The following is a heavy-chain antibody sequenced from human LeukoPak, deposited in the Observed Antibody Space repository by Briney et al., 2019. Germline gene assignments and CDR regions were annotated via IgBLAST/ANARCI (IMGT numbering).Heavy chain of an antibody. CDR2: INHSGST. D-gene: IGHD6-13*01. J-gene: IGHJ5*02. CDR3: ARSVRSSWSQDNWFDP. Sequence: SETLSLTCAVYGGSFSGYYWSWIRQPPGKGLEWIGEINHSGSTNYNSSLKSRVTISVDTSKNQFSLKLSSVTAADTAVYYCARSVRSSWSQDNWFDPWGQGTLVTVSS. V-gene: IGHV4-34*01. CDR1: GGSFSGYY.